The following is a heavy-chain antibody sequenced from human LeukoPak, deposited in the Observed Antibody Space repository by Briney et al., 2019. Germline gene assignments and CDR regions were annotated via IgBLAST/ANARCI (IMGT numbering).Heavy chain of an antibody. V-gene: IGHV3-72*01. CDR3: VRIDHIGYHFDS. CDR2: SRNIANGYTT. D-gene: IGHD1-1*01. Sequence: PGGSLRLSCAASGFTFSDHYMDWVRQAPGKGLEWVGRSRNIANGYTTEYAASVKGRFTISRDDSETSLYLQMNSLKAADTALYYCVRIDHIGYHFDSWGPGTLVTVSS. CDR1: GFTFSDHY. J-gene: IGHJ4*02.